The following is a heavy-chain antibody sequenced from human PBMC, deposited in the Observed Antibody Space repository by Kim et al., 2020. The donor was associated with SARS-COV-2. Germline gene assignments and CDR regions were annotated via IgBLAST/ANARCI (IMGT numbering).Heavy chain of an antibody. J-gene: IGHJ5*02. CDR1: GYTFTGYY. CDR3: AGYPSSSWPPWFDP. CDR2: INPNSGIT. D-gene: IGHD6-13*01. Sequence: ASVKVSCKASGYTFTGYYIHWVRQAPGQGLEWMGWINPNSGITNYAQNFQGRVTMTRDTSISTVYMELSGLRSDDTAVYYCAGYPSSSWPPWFDPWGEGTLVTVPS. V-gene: IGHV1-2*02.